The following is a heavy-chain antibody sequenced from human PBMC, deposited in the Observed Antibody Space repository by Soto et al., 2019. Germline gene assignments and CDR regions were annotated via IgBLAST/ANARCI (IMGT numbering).Heavy chain of an antibody. CDR3: ATSMRAFRTDDGFDI. Sequence: QVQLVQSGAEVKKPGSSVNVSCKASGGTFKKFGISWVRQTPGQGLEWMGGIIPMYGAANSAQKFQDRVTITADELTSTAYMELSSLRSEDTAVYFCATSMRAFRTDDGFDIWGNGTVVAVSS. CDR2: IIPMYGAA. D-gene: IGHD3-22*01. CDR1: GGTFKKFG. J-gene: IGHJ3*02. V-gene: IGHV1-69*01.